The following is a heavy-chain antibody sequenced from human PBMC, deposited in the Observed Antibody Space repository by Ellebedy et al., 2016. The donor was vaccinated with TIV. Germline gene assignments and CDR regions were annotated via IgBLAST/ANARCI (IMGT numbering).Heavy chain of an antibody. CDR2: FIPIFGTA. CDR1: GGTFNNFG. CDR3: ARGGGSNGMDV. Sequence: AASVKVSCKASGGTFNNFGINWVRQAPGQGLEWMGRFIPIFGTADYAQKFQGRVTMTADGSTNKAYMERSSLISEDTATYYGARGGGSNGMDVWGQGTTVTVSS. D-gene: IGHD3-16*01. J-gene: IGHJ6*02. V-gene: IGHV1-69*13.